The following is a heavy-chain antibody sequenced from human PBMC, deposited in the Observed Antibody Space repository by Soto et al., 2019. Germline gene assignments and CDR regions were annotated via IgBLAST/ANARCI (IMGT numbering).Heavy chain of an antibody. Sequence: GGSLRLSCAASGFTFSNAWMRWVRQAPGKGLEWVGRIKGKTDGGTTDYAAPVKGRFTISRDDSKNTLYLQMNSLKTEDTTVYYCTTADYYYGMDVWGQGTTVTVSS. CDR2: IKGKTDGGTT. CDR1: GFTFSNAW. V-gene: IGHV3-15*01. J-gene: IGHJ6*02. CDR3: TTADYYYGMDV.